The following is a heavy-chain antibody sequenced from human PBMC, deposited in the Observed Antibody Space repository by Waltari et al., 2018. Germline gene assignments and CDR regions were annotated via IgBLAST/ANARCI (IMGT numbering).Heavy chain of an antibody. D-gene: IGHD2-15*01. Sequence: EVQLVQSGAEVKKPGESLKISCTGSGYSFTSYWLGWVRQMPGKGLEWMGVIYPGDSDTRYSPSFQGQVTISADKSISTAYLQWSSLKASDTAMYYCARISCSGGSCYPLNYWGQGTLVTVSS. V-gene: IGHV5-51*01. CDR2: IYPGDSDT. CDR1: GYSFTSYW. CDR3: ARISCSGGSCYPLNY. J-gene: IGHJ4*02.